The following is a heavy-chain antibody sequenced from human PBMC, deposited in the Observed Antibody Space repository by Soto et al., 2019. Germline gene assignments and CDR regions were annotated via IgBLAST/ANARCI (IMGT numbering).Heavy chain of an antibody. CDR3: ARGNHYYGMDV. CDR2: ISHSGAT. CDR1: GGSFTDYY. Sequence: PSETLSLTCAVYGGSFTDYYWTWIRQPPGKGLEWIGEISHSGATNYNPSLKSRVTISEDTSKNQVSLKVTSVTAADTAVFYCARGNHYYGMDVWGQGTTVT. J-gene: IGHJ6*02. V-gene: IGHV4-34*01.